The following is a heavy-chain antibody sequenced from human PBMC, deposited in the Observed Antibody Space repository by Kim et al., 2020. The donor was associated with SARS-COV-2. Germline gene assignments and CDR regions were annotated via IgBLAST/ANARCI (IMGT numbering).Heavy chain of an antibody. CDR2: IHSSPSP. CDR1: GFSVSSHY. J-gene: IGHJ6*02. V-gene: IGHV3-53*01. Sequence: GGSLRLSCAASGFSVSSHYTSWVRQAPGKGLEWVSVIHSSPSPYYADSVKGRFTISRNNSKNTVYLQMNRLRVEDTAVYYCGRRQNYYDSSGSLYGLDLWGQGTTVTVSS. CDR3: GRRQNYYDSSGSLYGLDL. D-gene: IGHD3-22*01.